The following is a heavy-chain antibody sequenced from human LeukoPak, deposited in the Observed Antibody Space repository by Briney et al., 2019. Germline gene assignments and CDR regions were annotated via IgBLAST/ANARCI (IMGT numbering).Heavy chain of an antibody. J-gene: IGHJ3*02. CDR2: ISSSGSTI. CDR1: GFTFSSYE. Sequence: PGGALRLSCAASGFTFSSYEMNGVRQAPGKGLEGGSYISSSGSTIYYADAVRGRFTICRDNAKNSLYLPMNSLRAEDTAVYYCARMGSRIFGVADAFDIWGQGTMVTVSS. D-gene: IGHD3-3*02. CDR3: ARMGSRIFGVADAFDI. V-gene: IGHV3-48*03.